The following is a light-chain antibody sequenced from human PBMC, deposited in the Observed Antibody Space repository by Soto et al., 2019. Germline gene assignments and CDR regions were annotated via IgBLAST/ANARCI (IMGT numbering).Light chain of an antibody. V-gene: IGKV3-11*01. CDR3: VQRSTWPWT. CDR2: DES. CDR1: QTVYYY. Sequence: EIVLTQSPATLSLSPGERGTLSCRASQTVYYYVVWYQQKPGQAPRLLIYDESNRAAGIPARFSGSGSGTDFTLTISSLEPEDFAVYYCVQRSTWPWTVGQGTKVEIK. J-gene: IGKJ1*01.